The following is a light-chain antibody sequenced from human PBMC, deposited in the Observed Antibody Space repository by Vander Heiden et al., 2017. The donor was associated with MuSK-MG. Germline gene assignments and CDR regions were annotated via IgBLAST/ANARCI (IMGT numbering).Light chain of an antibody. CDR3: AAWDDSLSGLVV. V-gene: IGLV1-47*02. CDR2: SNN. J-gene: IGLJ2*01. CDR1: SSNIGSNY. Sequence: QPVLTQPPSASGTPGQRVTLSCSGSSSNIGSNYVYWYPQLPGTAPKLLIYSNNQRPSGVPDRFSGSKSGTSASLAISGLRSEDEADYYCAAWDDSLSGLVVFGGGTKLTVL.